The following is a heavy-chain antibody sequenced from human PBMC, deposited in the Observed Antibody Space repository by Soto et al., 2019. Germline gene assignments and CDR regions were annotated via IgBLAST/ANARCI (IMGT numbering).Heavy chain of an antibody. D-gene: IGHD1-26*01. CDR3: AHRPSWWVWYSNHRFVP. V-gene: IGHV2-5*01. CDR2: ISRNDDK. J-gene: IGHJ5*02. CDR1: GFSLSTSGVG. Sequence: SGPTLVNPTQTLTLTCTFSGFSLSTSGVGVGWIRQPPGKALEWLALISRNDDKRYSPSLKSRLTITKDTSKNQVVLTMTNMDPVDTATYHCAHRPSWWVWYSNHRFVPWVHATL.